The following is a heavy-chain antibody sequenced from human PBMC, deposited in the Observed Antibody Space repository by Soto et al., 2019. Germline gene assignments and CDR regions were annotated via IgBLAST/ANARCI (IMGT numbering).Heavy chain of an antibody. CDR3: ARDQFAIVVVPAAMPLDY. CDR1: GYTFTSYG. V-gene: IGHV1-18*01. J-gene: IGHJ4*02. CDR2: ISAYNGNT. Sequence: QVQLVQSGAEVKKPGASVKVSCKASGYTFTSYGISWVRQAPGQGLEWMGWISAYNGNTNYAQKPQGRVTMTTDTSTSTAYMELRSLRSDDTAVYYCARDQFAIVVVPAAMPLDYWGQGTLVTVSS. D-gene: IGHD2-2*01.